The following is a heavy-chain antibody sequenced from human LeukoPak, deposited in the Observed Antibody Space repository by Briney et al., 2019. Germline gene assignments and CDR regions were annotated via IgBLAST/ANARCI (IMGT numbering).Heavy chain of an antibody. CDR1: GFNFGAYT. V-gene: IGHV3-21*06. Sequence: PGGSLRLSCAASGFNFGAYTINWVRQAPGKGLEWVSSIFSRSESILYADSVKGRFTISRDNAKNLLYMQMDSLRVEDTAVYYCARDFFHSSECRPFDYWGQGTLVTVSS. J-gene: IGHJ4*02. CDR2: IFSRSESI. D-gene: IGHD3-22*01. CDR3: ARDFFHSSECRPFDY.